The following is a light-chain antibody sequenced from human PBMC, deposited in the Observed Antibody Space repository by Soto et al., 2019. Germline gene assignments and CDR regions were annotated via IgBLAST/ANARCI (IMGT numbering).Light chain of an antibody. CDR2: LEGSGSY. V-gene: IGLV4-60*02. J-gene: IGLJ1*01. CDR3: ETWDRNTRV. CDR1: SGHSNYI. Sequence: QAVLTQSSSASASLGSSVKLTCTLSSGHSNYIIAWHLQQPGKAPRYLMKLEGSGSYNKGSGVPDRFSGSSSGADRYLTISNLQFEDEADYYCETWDRNTRVFGTGTKLTVL.